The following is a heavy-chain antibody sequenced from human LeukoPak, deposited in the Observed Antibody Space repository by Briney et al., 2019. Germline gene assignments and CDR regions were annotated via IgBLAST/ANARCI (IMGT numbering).Heavy chain of an antibody. CDR1: GGAISSYY. CDR3: ARNYDDYSSSPDSFDY. Sequence: PSETLSLTCTVSGGAISSYYWSWIRQPPGKGLEWIGYIYYSGSTNYNPSLKSRVTISVDTSKNQFSLKLSSVTAADTAVYHCARNYDDYSSSPDSFDYWGQGTLVTVSS. CDR2: IYYSGST. J-gene: IGHJ4*02. V-gene: IGHV4-59*01. D-gene: IGHD6-6*01.